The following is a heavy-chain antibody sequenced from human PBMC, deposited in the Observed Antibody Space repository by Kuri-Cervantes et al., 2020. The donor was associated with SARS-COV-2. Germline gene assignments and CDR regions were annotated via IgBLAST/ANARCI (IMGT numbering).Heavy chain of an antibody. CDR2: IYYSGST. D-gene: IGHD2-2*02. CDR3: ARQGCSSTSCYSMDV. CDR1: GGSISSYY. Sequence: SETLSLTCTVSGGSISSYYWSWTRQPPGKGLEWIGYIYYSGSTNYNPSLKSRVTISVDTSKNQFSLKLSSVTAADTAVYYCARQGCSSTSCYSMDVWGQGTTVTVSS. J-gene: IGHJ6*02. V-gene: IGHV4-59*08.